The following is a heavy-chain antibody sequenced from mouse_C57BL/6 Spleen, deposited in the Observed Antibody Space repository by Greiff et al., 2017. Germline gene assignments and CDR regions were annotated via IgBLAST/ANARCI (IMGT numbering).Heavy chain of an antibody. CDR1: GYTFTSYW. CDR2: IDPSDSYT. J-gene: IGHJ2*01. D-gene: IGHD2-5*01. CDR3: ARSYYSNYLYYCDY. Sequence: QVQLKQPGAELVRPGTSVKLSCKASGYTFTSYWMHWVKQRPGQGLEWIGVIDPSDSYTNYNQKLKGKATLTVDTSSSTAYMQLSSLTSEDSAVYYCARSYYSNYLYYCDYWGQGTTLTVSS. V-gene: IGHV1-59*01.